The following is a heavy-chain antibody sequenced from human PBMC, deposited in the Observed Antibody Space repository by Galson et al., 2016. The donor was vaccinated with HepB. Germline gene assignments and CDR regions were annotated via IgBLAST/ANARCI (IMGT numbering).Heavy chain of an antibody. CDR2: ISRSGDRT. Sequence: SLRLSCAASGFTFRNYGMTWVRQAPGKGLEAVSCISRSGDRTDYADSVKGRFTISRDNSKNTLSLQMNSLTADDTAINYCVQGSTAPAVWGKGTTVTVSS. J-gene: IGHJ6*04. CDR3: VQGSTAPAV. D-gene: IGHD2-2*01. V-gene: IGHV3-23*01. CDR1: GFTFRNYG.